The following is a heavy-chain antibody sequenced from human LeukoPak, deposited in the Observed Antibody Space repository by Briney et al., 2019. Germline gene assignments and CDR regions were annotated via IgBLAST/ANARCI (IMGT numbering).Heavy chain of an antibody. Sequence: GRSLRLSCAASGFTFDDYAMHWVRQAPGKGLEWVSGISWNSGSIGYADSVKGRFTISRDNAKNSLYLQMNSLRAEDTAVYYCATVAGVDYWGQGTLVTVSS. CDR3: ATVAGVDY. V-gene: IGHV3-9*01. CDR2: ISWNSGSI. J-gene: IGHJ4*02. CDR1: GFTFDDYA. D-gene: IGHD6-19*01.